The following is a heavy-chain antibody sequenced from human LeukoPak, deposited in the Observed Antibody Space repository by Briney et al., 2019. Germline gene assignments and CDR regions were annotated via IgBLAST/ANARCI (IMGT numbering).Heavy chain of an antibody. CDR2: IYYSGST. CDR1: GGSISSYY. D-gene: IGHD4-17*01. Sequence: SETMSLTCSVSGGSISSYYWSWIRQPPGKGLEWIGYIYYSGSTNYNPSLKSRVTISVDTSKNQFSLKLSSVTAADTAVYYCAGAYGDSTGIDYWGQGTLVTVSS. V-gene: IGHV4-59*08. CDR3: AGAYGDSTGIDY. J-gene: IGHJ4*02.